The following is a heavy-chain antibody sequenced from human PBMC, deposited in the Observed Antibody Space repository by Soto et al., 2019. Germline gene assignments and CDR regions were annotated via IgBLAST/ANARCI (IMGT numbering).Heavy chain of an antibody. CDR3: ARDAAEYNWNSYYGMDV. J-gene: IGHJ6*02. V-gene: IGHV3-33*01. D-gene: IGHD1-1*01. CDR1: GFTFSSYG. CDR2: IWYDGSNK. Sequence: GGSLRLSCAASGFTFSSYGMHWVRQAPGKGLEWVAVIWYDGSNKYYADSVKGRFTISRDNSKNTLYLQMNSLRAEDTAVYYCARDAAEYNWNSYYGMDVWGQGTTVTVS.